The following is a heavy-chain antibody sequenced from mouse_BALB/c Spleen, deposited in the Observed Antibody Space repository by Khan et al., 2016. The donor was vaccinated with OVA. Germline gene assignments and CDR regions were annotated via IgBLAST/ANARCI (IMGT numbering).Heavy chain of an antibody. CDR1: GYIFTSYW. CDR3: VREEALYDFDY. D-gene: IGHD2-14*01. Sequence: QVQLKQSGAELVRPGASVKLSCKTSGYIFTSYWIHWVKQRSGQGLEWIARIYPGTNNTYYNENLKDKATLTADKSSSTAYMQLSSLKSEDSAVYLCVREEALYDFDYWGQGTTLTVSS. V-gene: IGHV1-76*01. J-gene: IGHJ2*01. CDR2: IYPGTNNT.